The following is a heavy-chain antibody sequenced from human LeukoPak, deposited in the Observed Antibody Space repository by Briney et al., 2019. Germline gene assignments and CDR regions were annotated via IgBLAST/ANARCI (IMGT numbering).Heavy chain of an antibody. D-gene: IGHD6-19*01. CDR3: ARVRGGWYDY. V-gene: IGHV4-39*07. CDR2: IYYSGST. J-gene: IGHJ4*02. CDR1: GCSISSSSYY. Sequence: PSETLSLTCTVSGCSISSSSYYWGWIRQPPGKGLEWIGSIYYSGSTYYNPSLKSRVTISVDTSKNQFSLKLSSVTAADTAVYYCARVRGGWYDYWGQGTLVTVSS.